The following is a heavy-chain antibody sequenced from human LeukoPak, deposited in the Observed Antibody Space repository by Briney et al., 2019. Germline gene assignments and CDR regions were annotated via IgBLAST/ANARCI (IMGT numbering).Heavy chain of an antibody. CDR3: ATNLGGNDSGDY. D-gene: IGHD3-10*01. J-gene: IGHJ4*02. V-gene: IGHV1-24*01. CDR1: GYTLTELS. Sequence: ASVKVSCKVSGYTLTELSMHWVRQAPGKGLEWMGGFDPEDGETIYAQKFQGRVTMTEDTSTDTAYMELSSLRSEDTAVYYCATNLGGNDSGDYWGGGPVVTVSS. CDR2: FDPEDGET.